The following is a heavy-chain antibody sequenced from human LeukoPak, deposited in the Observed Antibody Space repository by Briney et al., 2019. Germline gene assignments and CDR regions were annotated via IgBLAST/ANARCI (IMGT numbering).Heavy chain of an antibody. J-gene: IGHJ3*02. V-gene: IGHV1-2*02. CDR1: GYTFTGYY. CDR3: ARGGGFGNRAFDI. CDR2: INPNSGGT. D-gene: IGHD1-14*01. Sequence: ASVKVSCKASGYTFTGYYMHWVRQVPGQGLEGMGWINPNSGGTDYAQKFQGRVTMTRDTSISTAYMELSRLSSDDTAVYYCARGGGFGNRAFDIWGQGTMVTVSS.